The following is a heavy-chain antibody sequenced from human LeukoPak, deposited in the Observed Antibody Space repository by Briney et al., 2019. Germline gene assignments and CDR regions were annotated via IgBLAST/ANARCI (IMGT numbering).Heavy chain of an antibody. J-gene: IGHJ5*02. CDR2: INPNSGGT. CDR1: GYTFTGYF. CDR3: TRDAGGGDCYSCPNWFDP. Sequence: GASVKVSCKASGYTFTGYFMHWVRQAPGQGLEWMGWINPNSGGTNYAQKFQGRVTMTSDTSISTAYMELSRLRSDDTAVYYRTRDAGGGDCYSCPNWFDPWGQGTLVTVSS. V-gene: IGHV1-2*02. D-gene: IGHD2-21*02.